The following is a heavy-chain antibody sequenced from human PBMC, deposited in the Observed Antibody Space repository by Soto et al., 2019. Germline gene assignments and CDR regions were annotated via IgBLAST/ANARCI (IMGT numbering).Heavy chain of an antibody. CDR1: GYTFTSYA. CDR2: INAGNGST. Sequence: ASVKVSCKASGYTFTSYAMHWVRQAPGQRLEWMGWINAGNGSTKYSQKFQGRVTITRDTSAGTAYMELSSLRSEDTAVYYCTRDRNYDFWSGYYTCPRAFDYYYGMGFWCQGTTVTVSS. J-gene: IGHJ6*02. CDR3: TRDRNYDFWSGYYTCPRAFDYYYGMGF. D-gene: IGHD3-3*01. V-gene: IGHV1-3*01.